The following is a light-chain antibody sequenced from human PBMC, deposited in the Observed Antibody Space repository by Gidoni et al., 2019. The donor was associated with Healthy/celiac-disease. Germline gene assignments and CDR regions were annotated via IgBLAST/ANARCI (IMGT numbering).Light chain of an antibody. J-gene: IGKJ4*01. CDR2: GAS. CDR1: QSVSSN. Sequence: EIVMTQSPATRSVSPGERATLSCRASQSVSSNLAWYQQKSGQAPRLLIKGASTRATGIPARFSGSGSGTEFTLTISSLQSEDFAVYYCQQYNNWPRLTFGGGTKVEIK. V-gene: IGKV3-15*01. CDR3: QQYNNWPRLT.